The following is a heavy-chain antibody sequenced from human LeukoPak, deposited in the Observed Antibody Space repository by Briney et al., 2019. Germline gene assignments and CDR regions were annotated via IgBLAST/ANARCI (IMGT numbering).Heavy chain of an antibody. D-gene: IGHD5-18*01. J-gene: IGHJ4*02. CDR3: ARERDHGYSYGHVLDF. V-gene: IGHV4-4*07. Sequence: SETLSLTCTVSGGSMNTYYWTWIRQTAGEGLEWIGQVHSSVGTTYNPSLRSRVSLSLDTSKNHFSLRLASVTAADTAVYFCARERDHGYSYGHVLDFWGQGIPVTVSS. CDR1: GGSMNTYY. CDR2: VHSSVGT.